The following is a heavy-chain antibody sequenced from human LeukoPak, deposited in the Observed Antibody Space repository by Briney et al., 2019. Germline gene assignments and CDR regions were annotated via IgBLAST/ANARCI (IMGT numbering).Heavy chain of an antibody. CDR3: ARDEGNYYGMDV. Sequence: GASVKVSCKASGYTFTGYYMHWVRQAPGQGLEWMGWISAYNGNTNYAQKLQGRVTMTTDTSTSTAYMELRSLRSDDTAVYYCARDEGNYYGMDVWGQGTTVTVSS. D-gene: IGHD3-10*01. V-gene: IGHV1-18*04. CDR2: ISAYNGNT. J-gene: IGHJ6*02. CDR1: GYTFTGYY.